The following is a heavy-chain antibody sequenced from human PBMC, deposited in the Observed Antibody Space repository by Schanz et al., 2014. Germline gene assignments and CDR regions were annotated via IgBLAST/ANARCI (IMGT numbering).Heavy chain of an antibody. V-gene: IGHV1-3*04. J-gene: IGHJ4*02. CDR3: ARGIGGGGANDSFDY. Sequence: QVHLVQSGAEVKRPGASVKVSCKASEYSFTSYSMHWVRQAPGQRLEWMGWINTGSGDTKYSQNFQGRVTITRDTSASTAYMELSRLRTEDTAVYSCARGIGGGGANDSFDYWGQGTMVTVSS. CDR2: INTGSGDT. CDR1: EYSFTSYS. D-gene: IGHD2-21*01.